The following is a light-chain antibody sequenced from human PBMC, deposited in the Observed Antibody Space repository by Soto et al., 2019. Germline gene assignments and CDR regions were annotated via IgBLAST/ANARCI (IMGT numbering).Light chain of an antibody. CDR3: QQCGSSPFT. Sequence: EIVLTQSPGTLSLSPGERATLSCRASQSVSSTYLVWYQQKPGQPPRLLIYGASSRATGIPDRFSGSGSGTDFTLTISRREPEDFAVYYWQQCGSSPFTFGPGTKVDVK. CDR1: QSVSSTY. CDR2: GAS. V-gene: IGKV3-20*01. J-gene: IGKJ3*01.